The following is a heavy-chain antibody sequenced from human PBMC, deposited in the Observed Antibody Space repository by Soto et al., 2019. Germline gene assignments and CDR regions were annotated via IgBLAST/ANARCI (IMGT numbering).Heavy chain of an antibody. CDR1: GGTFSSYT. D-gene: IGHD2-2*02. CDR3: ARPPAHGSSTSCSTDDAFDI. CDR2: IIPILGIA. V-gene: IGHV1-69*02. Sequence: QVQLVQSGAEVKKPGSSVKVSCKASGGTFSSYTISWVRQAPGQGLEWMGRIIPILGIANYGQKFQGRVTINADKSTSRANMELSRLRSEDTAVYYCARPPAHGSSTSCSTDDAFDIWGQGTMVTVSS. J-gene: IGHJ3*02.